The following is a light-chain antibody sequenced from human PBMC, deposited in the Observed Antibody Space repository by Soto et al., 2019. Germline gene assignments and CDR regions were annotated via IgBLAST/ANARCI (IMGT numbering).Light chain of an antibody. CDR2: EVT. J-gene: IGLJ3*02. V-gene: IGLV2-14*01. CDR3: ASYTTSSTLV. Sequence: QSVLTQPASVSGSPGQSITISCTGTSSDVGAYNYVSWYQQHPGEAPKLMIYEVTDRPSGVSNRFSGSKSGNTASLTISGLQAEDEADYYCASYTTSSTLVFGGGTKLTVL. CDR1: SSDVGAYNY.